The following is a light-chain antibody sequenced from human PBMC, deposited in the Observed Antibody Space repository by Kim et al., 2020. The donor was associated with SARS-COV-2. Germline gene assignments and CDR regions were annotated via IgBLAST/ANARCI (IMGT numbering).Light chain of an antibody. CDR2: SNS. Sequence: ELTQPPSTSGTPGQWVTISCFGSKFNIGSNSVSWYQQLPGTAPKLLIFSNSQRPSGVPDRFSGSKSGTSASLAISRLQSEDEADYYCATWDDSLNGPYWVIGGGTQLTVL. V-gene: IGLV1-44*01. CDR3: ATWDDSLNGPYWV. CDR1: KFNIGSNS. J-gene: IGLJ3*02.